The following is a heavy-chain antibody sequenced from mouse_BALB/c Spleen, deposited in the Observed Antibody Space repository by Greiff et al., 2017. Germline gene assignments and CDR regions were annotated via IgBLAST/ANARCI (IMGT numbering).Heavy chain of an antibody. CDR2: ISYSGST. Sequence: VQLQQSGPSLVKPSQTLSLTCSVTGDSITSGYWNWIRKFPGNKLEYMGYISYSGSTYYNPSLKSRISITRDTSKNQYYLQLNSVTTEDTATYYCARYPSTDYYAMDYWGQGTSVTVSS. V-gene: IGHV3-8*02. D-gene: IGHD4-1*02. CDR3: ARYPSTDYYAMDY. CDR1: GDSITSGY. J-gene: IGHJ4*01.